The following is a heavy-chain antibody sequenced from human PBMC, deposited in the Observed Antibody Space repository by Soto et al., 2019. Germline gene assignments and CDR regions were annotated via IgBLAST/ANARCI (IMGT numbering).Heavy chain of an antibody. Sequence: ASVKVSCKASGYTFTSYYMHWVRQAPGQGLEWMGIINPSGGSTSYAQKFQGRVTMTRDTSTSTVYMELGSLRSEDTAVYYCARGRDYGDFFNAEYFQHWGQGTLVTVSS. V-gene: IGHV1-46*03. CDR2: INPSGGST. CDR1: GYTFTSYY. J-gene: IGHJ1*01. D-gene: IGHD4-17*01. CDR3: ARGRDYGDFFNAEYFQH.